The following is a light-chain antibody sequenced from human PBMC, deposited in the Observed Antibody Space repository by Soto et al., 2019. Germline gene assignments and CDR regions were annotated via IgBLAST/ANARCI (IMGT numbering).Light chain of an antibody. J-gene: IGKJ2*01. CDR2: GAS. CDR1: QSVSSN. V-gene: IGKV3-15*01. Sequence: ELVMTQSPAPLSVSPGARATLSCRASQSVSSNLAWYQPKPGQAPRLLIYGASTRATGIPARFSGSGSGTECTLTISSLQSEDFAVYYCQQYNNWPPAYTFGQGTKLEIK. CDR3: QQYNNWPPAYT.